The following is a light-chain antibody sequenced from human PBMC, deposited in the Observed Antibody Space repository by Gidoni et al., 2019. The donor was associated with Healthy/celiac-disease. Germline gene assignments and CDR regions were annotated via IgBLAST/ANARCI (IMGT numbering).Light chain of an antibody. J-gene: IGKJ4*01. Sequence: DLQMTQSPSSLSASVGDRVTITCRASQSISSYLNWYQQKPGKAPKLLIYAASSLQSGVPSRFSGSGSWTDFTLTISSLQPEDYATYYCQQSYSTPPTFGGGTKVEIK. CDR2: AAS. CDR1: QSISSY. CDR3: QQSYSTPPT. V-gene: IGKV1-39*01.